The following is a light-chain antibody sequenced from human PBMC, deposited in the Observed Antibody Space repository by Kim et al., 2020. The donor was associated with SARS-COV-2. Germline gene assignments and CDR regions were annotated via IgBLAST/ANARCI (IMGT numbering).Light chain of an antibody. CDR1: QSISSH. V-gene: IGKV1-39*01. J-gene: IGKJ3*01. Sequence: DIQMTQSPPSLSASVGDRVTITCRTTQSISSHLNWYQQKPERAPKLLISAASTLQGGVPSRFSGGGSETDFTLTISSLQPEDFATYIFQQSYITPFTLGAGT. CDR3: QQSYITPFT. CDR2: AAS.